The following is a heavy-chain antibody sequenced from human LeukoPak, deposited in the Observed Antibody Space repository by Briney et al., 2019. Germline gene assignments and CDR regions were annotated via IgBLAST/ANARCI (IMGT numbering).Heavy chain of an antibody. CDR1: GFTFDDYA. CDR3: AKGAFGYDILTGRYYYMDV. Sequence: PGGSLRLSCAASGFTFDDYAMHWVRQAPGKGLEWVSLISGDGGSTYYADSVKGRFTISRDNSKNSLYLQMNSLRTEDTALYYCAKGAFGYDILTGRYYYMDVWGKGTTVTVSS. D-gene: IGHD3-9*01. CDR2: ISGDGGST. J-gene: IGHJ6*03. V-gene: IGHV3-43*02.